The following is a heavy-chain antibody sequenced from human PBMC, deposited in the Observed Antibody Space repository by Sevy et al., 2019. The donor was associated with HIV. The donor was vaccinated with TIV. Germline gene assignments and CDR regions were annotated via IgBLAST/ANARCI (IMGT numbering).Heavy chain of an antibody. J-gene: IGHJ4*02. V-gene: IGHV1-2*02. D-gene: IGHD3-10*01. CDR2: IIPSSGGT. CDR3: MRSVYGSGTYLNDH. Sequence: ASVKVSCKASGYTFTGYYIHWVRQAPGQGLEWMGWIIPSSGGTNYGQKFLGRVTMTRDTSISTAYLELHRLTSDDTAVYYCMRSVYGSGTYLNDHWGQGTLVTVSS. CDR1: GYTFTGYY.